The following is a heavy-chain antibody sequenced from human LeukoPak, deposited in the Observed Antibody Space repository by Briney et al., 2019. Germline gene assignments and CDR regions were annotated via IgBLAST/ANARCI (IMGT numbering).Heavy chain of an antibody. Sequence: GGSLKISCTGSGYSFTSYCIAWGRRRPGKGLEGRGIIYPGDANSRYSPSFQGQVTISANESINTAYLQWSSLKASDTDMYYCARQRNIVGAPFDYWGQGTLVTVSS. CDR3: ARQRNIVGAPFDY. CDR1: GYSFTSYC. V-gene: IGHV5-51*01. CDR2: IYPGDANS. J-gene: IGHJ4*02. D-gene: IGHD1-26*01.